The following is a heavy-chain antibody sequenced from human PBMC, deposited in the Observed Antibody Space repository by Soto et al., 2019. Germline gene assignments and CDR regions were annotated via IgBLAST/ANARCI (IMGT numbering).Heavy chain of an antibody. Sequence: ASVKVSCKASRYTFTSYAMHRVRQAPGQRLEWMGWINAGNGNTKYSQKFQGRVTITRDTSASTAYPELSSLRSEDTAVYYCARGTQQWLVRDAFDIWGQGTMVTVSS. CDR1: RYTFTSYA. V-gene: IGHV1-3*01. CDR3: ARGTQQWLVRDAFDI. D-gene: IGHD6-19*01. CDR2: INAGNGNT. J-gene: IGHJ3*02.